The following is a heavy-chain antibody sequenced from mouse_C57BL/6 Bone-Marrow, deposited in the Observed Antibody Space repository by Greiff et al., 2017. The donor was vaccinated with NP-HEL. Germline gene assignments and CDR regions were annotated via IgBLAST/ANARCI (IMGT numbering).Heavy chain of an antibody. CDR1: GFTFSSYG. Sequence: DVKLVESGGDLVKPGGSLKLSCAASGFTFSSYGMSWVRQTPDKRLEWVATIGSGGSYTYYPDSVKGRFTISRDNAKNTLYLQMSSLKSEDTAMYYCARHYYSNYFDYWGQGTTLTVSS. CDR2: IGSGGSYT. J-gene: IGHJ2*01. D-gene: IGHD2-5*01. CDR3: ARHYYSNYFDY. V-gene: IGHV5-6*02.